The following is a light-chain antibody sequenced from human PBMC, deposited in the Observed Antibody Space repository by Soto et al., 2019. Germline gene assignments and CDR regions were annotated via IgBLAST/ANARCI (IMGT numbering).Light chain of an antibody. Sequence: EIVLTQSPATLSLSPGERVTLSCRASQSVSTFLAWFQQKPGQAPRLLIYDAFSRATGIPARFSGSGSGTDFTLTISSLEPADSAVYYCQQRYNWVTFGGGTKVEIK. CDR1: QSVSTF. J-gene: IGKJ4*01. CDR3: QQRYNWVT. V-gene: IGKV3-11*01. CDR2: DAF.